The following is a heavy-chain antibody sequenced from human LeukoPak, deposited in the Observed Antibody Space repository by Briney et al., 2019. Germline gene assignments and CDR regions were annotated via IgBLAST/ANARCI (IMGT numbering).Heavy chain of an antibody. CDR3: ARQGRNDWFDP. J-gene: IGHJ5*02. CDR1: GGSISSYY. D-gene: IGHD3-10*01. CDR2: IYTSGST. Sequence: ETLSLTCTVSGGSISSYYWSWIRQPPGKGLEWIGYIYTSGSTNYNPALKSRVTISVDTSKNQFSLKLSSVTAADTAVYYCARQGRNDWFDPWGQGTLVTVSS. V-gene: IGHV4-4*09.